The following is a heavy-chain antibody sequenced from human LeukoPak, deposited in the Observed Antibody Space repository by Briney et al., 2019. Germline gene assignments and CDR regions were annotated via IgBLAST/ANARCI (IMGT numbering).Heavy chain of an antibody. V-gene: IGHV3-30*02. CDR2: IRYDGSNK. J-gene: IGHJ5*02. Sequence: GGSLRLSCAASRFTFSSYGMHWVRQAPGKGLEWVAFIRYDGSNKYYADSVKGRFTISRDNSKNTLYLQMNSLRAEDTAVYYCAKGVYDFWSGYYPNNNWFDPWGQGTLVTVSS. D-gene: IGHD3-3*01. CDR3: AKGVYDFWSGYYPNNNWFDP. CDR1: RFTFSSYG.